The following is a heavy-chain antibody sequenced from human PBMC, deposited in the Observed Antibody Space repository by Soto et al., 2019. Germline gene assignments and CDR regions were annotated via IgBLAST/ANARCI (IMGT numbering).Heavy chain of an antibody. D-gene: IGHD6-19*01. CDR2: IYYSGDT. V-gene: IGHV4-39*01. CDR3: XXXXSTVWYFLDY. Sequence: HLQLQESGPGLLKPSETLSLTCTVSGDSFSSSTYYWAWIRQPPGKGLEWIGDIYYSGDTYYNPXXXXXXXXXXXXXXXXXXXXXXXXXXXXXXXXXXXXXXSTVWYFLDYWGQGTLVTVSS. CDR1: GDSFSSSTYY. J-gene: IGHJ4*02.